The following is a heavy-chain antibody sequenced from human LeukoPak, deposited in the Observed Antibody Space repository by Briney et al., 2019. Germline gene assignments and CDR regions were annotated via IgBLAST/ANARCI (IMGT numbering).Heavy chain of an antibody. V-gene: IGHV3-21*01. J-gene: IGHJ4*02. CDR3: ARDANYDFWSGYYTGLLFDY. CDR2: ISSSSSYI. CDR1: GFTFSSYS. D-gene: IGHD3-3*01. Sequence: GESLRLSCAASGFTFSSYSMNWVRQAPGKGLEWVSSISSSSSYIYYADSVKGRFTISRDNAKNSLYLQMNSLRAEDTAVYYCARDANYDFWSGYYTGLLFDYWGQGTLVTVSS.